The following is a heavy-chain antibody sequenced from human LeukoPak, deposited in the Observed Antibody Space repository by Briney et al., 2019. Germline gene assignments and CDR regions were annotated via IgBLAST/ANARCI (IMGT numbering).Heavy chain of an antibody. CDR2: IWHDGSNK. CDR1: GFTFSTYA. CDR3: AKWGDYDILTGYYVPDY. Sequence: PGGSLRLSCAASGFTFSTYAMHWVRQAPGKGLEWVALIWHDGSNKYYTDSVKGRFTISRDNSKNTLYLQVNSLRAEDTAVYYCAKWGDYDILTGYYVPDYWGQGTLVTVSS. V-gene: IGHV3-33*06. J-gene: IGHJ4*02. D-gene: IGHD3-9*01.